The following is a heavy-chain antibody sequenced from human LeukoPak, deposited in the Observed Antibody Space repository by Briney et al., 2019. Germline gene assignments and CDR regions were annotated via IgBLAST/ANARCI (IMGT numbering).Heavy chain of an antibody. CDR2: ISSDESNK. J-gene: IGHJ4*02. V-gene: IGHV3-30-3*01. CDR3: AKGSSRGIVGATSADY. Sequence: PGGSLRLSCAASGFTFSSYALHWVRQAPGKGLEWVAVISSDESNKYYADSVKGRFTISRDNSKNTLYLQMNSLRAEDTAVYYCAKGSSRGIVGATSADYWGQGTLVTVSS. D-gene: IGHD1-26*01. CDR1: GFTFSSYA.